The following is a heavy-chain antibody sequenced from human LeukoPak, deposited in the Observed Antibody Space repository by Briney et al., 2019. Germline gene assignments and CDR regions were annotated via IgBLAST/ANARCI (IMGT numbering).Heavy chain of an antibody. J-gene: IGHJ4*01. CDR3: ARVKVPYDSSGPTGY. Sequence: ASVRGSCTAFGYTFSASYMYCVRQAPGHRLEWMGWIQPDSGGTNYAKTFQGRVTMSRDTSISTAYMELGRLRSDATAVYYCARVKVPYDSSGPTGYWGQGTLVTVSS. CDR2: IQPDSGGT. V-gene: IGHV1-2*02. CDR1: GYTFSASY. D-gene: IGHD3-22*01.